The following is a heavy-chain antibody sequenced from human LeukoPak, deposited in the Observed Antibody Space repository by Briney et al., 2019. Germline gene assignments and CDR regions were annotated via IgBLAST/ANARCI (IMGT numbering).Heavy chain of an antibody. D-gene: IGHD1-26*01. CDR2: INAGSGGT. V-gene: IGHV1-3*03. Sequence: ASVKVSCKASGYTFTKYTIHWVRQAPGQGLEWMGWINAGSGGTKYSQEFQGRVTITRDTSASTAYMELSSLRSEDMAVYYCAREEGNSGTYYAWGQGTLVTVSS. J-gene: IGHJ4*02. CDR3: AREEGNSGTYYA. CDR1: GYTFTKYT.